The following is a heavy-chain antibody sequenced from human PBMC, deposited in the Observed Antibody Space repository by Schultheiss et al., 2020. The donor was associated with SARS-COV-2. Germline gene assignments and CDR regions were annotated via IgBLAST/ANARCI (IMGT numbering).Heavy chain of an antibody. V-gene: IGHV3-9*01. D-gene: IGHD1-26*01. J-gene: IGHJ6*03. Sequence: SLKISCAASGFTFDNYAMYWVRQAPGKGLEWVSGISWNSGRTGYADSVKGRFTISGDNAKKSLYLQMNSLRPEDTAWYYCAKSGGSYSNDYYYYLDVWGKGTTVTVSS. CDR1: GFTFDNYA. CDR2: ISWNSGRT. CDR3: AKSGGSYSNDYYYYLDV.